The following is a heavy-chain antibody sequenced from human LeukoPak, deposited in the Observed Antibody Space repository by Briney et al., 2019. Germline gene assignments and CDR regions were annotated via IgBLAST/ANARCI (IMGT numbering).Heavy chain of an antibody. CDR1: GFTFSSYW. CDR3: ARDDGSGSFG. D-gene: IGHD3-10*01. V-gene: IGHV3-66*01. CDR2: IYSGGST. Sequence: PGGSLRLSCAASGFTFSSYWMSWVRQAPGKGLEWVSVIYSGGSTYYADSVKGRFTISRDNSKNTLYLQMNSLRAEDTAVYYCARDDGSGSFGWGQGTLVTVSS. J-gene: IGHJ4*02.